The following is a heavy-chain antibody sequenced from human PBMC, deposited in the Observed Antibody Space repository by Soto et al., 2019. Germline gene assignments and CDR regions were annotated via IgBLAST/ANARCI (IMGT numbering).Heavy chain of an antibody. Sequence: QIRLEQSESEVKKPGASVRVSCKASGYTFATYGFSWVRQAPGQGLEWMGWISAYNGETRLAERFQGRVTMTTDTARAIGYLDQRSLRTDDTAVYYCARTWPLGACYKHALYKYGLDVWGQGTTIIVSS. CDR2: ISAYNGET. CDR1: GYTFATYG. J-gene: IGHJ6*02. CDR3: ARTWPLGACYKHALYKYGLDV. V-gene: IGHV1-18*04. D-gene: IGHD2-21*02.